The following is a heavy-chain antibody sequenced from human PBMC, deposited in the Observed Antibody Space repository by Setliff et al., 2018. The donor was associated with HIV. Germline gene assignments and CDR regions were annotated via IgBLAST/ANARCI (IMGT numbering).Heavy chain of an antibody. J-gene: IGHJ3*01. Sequence: KSSETLSLTCTVSGGSFSTYYWNWIRQPPGKGPEWIGYIFYSGTTSYNPSLESRITISIDTSKNQFSLTLNSVTAADTAVYYCARGWGAPGSYYYASDVWGQGTMVTVSS. V-gene: IGHV4-59*01. CDR3: ARGWGAPGSYYYASDV. D-gene: IGHD1-26*01. CDR2: IFYSGTT. CDR1: GGSFSTYY.